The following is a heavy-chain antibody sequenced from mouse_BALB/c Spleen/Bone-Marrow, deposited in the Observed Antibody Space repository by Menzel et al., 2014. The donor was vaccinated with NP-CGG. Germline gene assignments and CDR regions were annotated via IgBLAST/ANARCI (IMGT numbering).Heavy chain of an antibody. CDR2: IHPNSGNA. CDR1: GYTFTNSW. V-gene: IGHV1S130*01. J-gene: IGHJ4*01. CDR3: ARRGDYYGAMDY. D-gene: IGHD1-1*01. Sequence: VHLVESGSVLVRPGASVNLSCKASGYTFTNSWMHWAKQRPGQGLEWIGEIHPNSGNANYNEKFKSKATLTVDKSSSTAYMQLSSLTSEDSAVYYCARRGDYYGAMDYWGQGTSVTVSS.